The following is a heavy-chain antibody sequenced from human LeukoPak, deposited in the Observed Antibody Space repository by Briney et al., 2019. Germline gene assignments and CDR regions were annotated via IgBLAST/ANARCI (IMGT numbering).Heavy chain of an antibody. CDR2: ISSSGSTK. J-gene: IGHJ4*02. D-gene: IGHD3-22*01. CDR3: ARVKYDSSGYYSILDY. CDR1: GFTFSSFE. V-gene: IGHV3-48*03. Sequence: GGSLRLSCAVSGFTFSSFEMNWVRLAPGKGLEWVSYISSSGSTKYYADSVKGRFTISRDNAKNSLYLQMNSLRAEDTAVYYCARVKYDSSGYYSILDYWGQGTLVTVSS.